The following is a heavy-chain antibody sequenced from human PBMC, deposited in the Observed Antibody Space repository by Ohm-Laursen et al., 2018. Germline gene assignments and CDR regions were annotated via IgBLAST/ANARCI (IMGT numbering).Heavy chain of an antibody. CDR2: IKSDGSAK. V-gene: IGHV3-7*03. CDR3: AKMVGAWDFFDY. CDR1: GFTFGTYA. Sequence: SLRLSCTASGFTFGTYAMNWVRQAPGKGLEWVANIKSDGSAKYYVDSVKGRFTISRDNAKNSLYLQMNSLRAEDTALYYCAKMVGAWDFFDYWGQGTLVTVSS. J-gene: IGHJ4*02. D-gene: IGHD1-26*01.